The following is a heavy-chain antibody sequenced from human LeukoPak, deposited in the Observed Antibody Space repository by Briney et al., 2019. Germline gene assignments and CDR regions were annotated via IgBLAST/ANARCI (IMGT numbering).Heavy chain of an antibody. CDR2: ISGSGGST. D-gene: IGHD2-2*01. CDR3: AKILAVVPAAIDY. V-gene: IGHV3-23*01. J-gene: IGHJ4*02. CDR1: GLTFSSYA. Sequence: GGSLRLSCAASGLTFSSYAMSWVRQAPGKGLEWVSAISGSGGSTYYADSVKGRFTISRDNSKNTLYLQMNSLRAEDTAVYYCAKILAVVPAAIDYWGQGTLVTVSS.